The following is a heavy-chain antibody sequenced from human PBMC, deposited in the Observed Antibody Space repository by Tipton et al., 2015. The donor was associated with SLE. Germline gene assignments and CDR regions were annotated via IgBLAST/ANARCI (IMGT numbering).Heavy chain of an antibody. CDR2: ISSSSSYT. CDR3: ARLLTGYYLDY. Sequence: SLRLSCAASGFTFSDYYMSWIRQAPGKGLEWVSYISSSSSYTNYADSVKGRFTISRDNAKNSLYLQMNSLRAEDTAVYYCARLLTGYYLDYWGQGTLVTVSS. CDR1: GFTFSDYY. V-gene: IGHV3-11*03. D-gene: IGHD3-9*01. J-gene: IGHJ4*02.